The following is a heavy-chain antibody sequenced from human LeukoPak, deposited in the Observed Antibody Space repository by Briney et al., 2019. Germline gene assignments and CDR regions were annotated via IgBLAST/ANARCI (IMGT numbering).Heavy chain of an antibody. V-gene: IGHV1-69*01. Sequence: SVKVSCKAAGGTFSSYAISWVRQAPGQGLEWMGGIIPIFGTAKYAQKFQGRVTITADELTRTAYMELSSLRSEDTAVYYCARAPSLVVTASPWLGWFEPWGQGTLVTVSS. J-gene: IGHJ5*02. CDR1: GGTFSSYA. D-gene: IGHD2-21*02. CDR2: IIPIFGTA. CDR3: ARAPSLVVTASPWLGWFEP.